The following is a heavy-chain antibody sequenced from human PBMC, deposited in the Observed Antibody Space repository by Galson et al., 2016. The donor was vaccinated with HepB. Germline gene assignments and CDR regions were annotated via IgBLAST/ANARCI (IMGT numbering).Heavy chain of an antibody. J-gene: IGHJ5*02. CDR1: GLSFSSHW. CDR3: ARVMNSGYPFS. CDR2: IKQSGSEK. Sequence: SLRLSCAASGLSFSSHWLSWVRQAPGKGLEWVANIKQSGSEKYYVDSVKGRFTISRDNAKNSLYLQMNSLRAEDTAVYFCARVMNSGYPFSWGQGTLVTVSS. D-gene: IGHD3-22*01. V-gene: IGHV3-7*01.